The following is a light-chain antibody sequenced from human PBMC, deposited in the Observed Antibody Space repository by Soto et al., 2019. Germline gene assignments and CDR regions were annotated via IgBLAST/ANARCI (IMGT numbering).Light chain of an antibody. CDR3: SSYTGGKTYWI. J-gene: IGLJ3*02. CDR1: SSDIGAYNY. V-gene: IGLV2-14*01. Sequence: QPVLTQPASVSGSPGQSITISCTGTSSDIGAYNYVSWYQQHPGKAPKVIIFEVSNRPSGVSNRFSGSKSGNTASLTISGLQPEDEADYHCSSYTGGKTYWIFGGGTKLTVL. CDR2: EVS.